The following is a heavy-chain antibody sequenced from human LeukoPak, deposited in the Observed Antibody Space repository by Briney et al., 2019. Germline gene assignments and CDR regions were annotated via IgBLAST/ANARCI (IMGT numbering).Heavy chain of an antibody. V-gene: IGHV4-39*07. Sequence: SETLSLTCTLSGGSVSSSRFHWGWIRQPPGKGLEWIGNIYYSGSTSYKPSLKSRVTMSLDTPKNQFSLTLRSLTAADTAVYYCATPSGNAFDIWGRGIMVTVSS. CDR2: IYYSGST. J-gene: IGHJ3*02. CDR3: ATPSGNAFDI. D-gene: IGHD3-10*01. CDR1: GGSVSSSRFH.